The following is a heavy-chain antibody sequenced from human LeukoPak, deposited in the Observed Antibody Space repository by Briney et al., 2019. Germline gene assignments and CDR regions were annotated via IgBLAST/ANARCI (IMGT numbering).Heavy chain of an antibody. D-gene: IGHD3-3*01. V-gene: IGHV3-9*01. Sequence: GGSLRLPCAASGFTFDDYAMHWVRQAPGKGLEWVSGISWNSGRIGYADSVKGRFTISRDNAKNSLYLQMNSLRVEDTALYYCAKAALRFLDWLSNDFDYWGQGTLVTVSS. CDR2: ISWNSGRI. J-gene: IGHJ4*02. CDR1: GFTFDDYA. CDR3: AKAALRFLDWLSNDFDY.